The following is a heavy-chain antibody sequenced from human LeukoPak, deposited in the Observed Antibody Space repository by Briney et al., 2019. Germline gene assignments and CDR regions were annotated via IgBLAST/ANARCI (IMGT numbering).Heavy chain of an antibody. D-gene: IGHD3-22*01. J-gene: IGHJ4*02. CDR3: ASDRSGLSFCF. CDR1: GGSISSSSYY. V-gene: IGHV4-39*01. CDR2: VYYSGST. Sequence: SETLSLTCTVSGGSISSSSYYWGWIRQPPGKGLEWIGSVYYSGSTYYNSSLQSRITISVDTSKNRFSLKLTSVTAADTAVYYCASDRSGLSFCFWGQGTLVTVSS.